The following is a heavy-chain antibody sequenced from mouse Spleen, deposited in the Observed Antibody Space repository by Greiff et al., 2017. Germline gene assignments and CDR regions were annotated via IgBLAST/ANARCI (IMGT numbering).Heavy chain of an antibody. J-gene: IGHJ2*01. CDR3: ARSGRYDYFDY. CDR1: GYTFTSYW. V-gene: IGHV1-50*01. CDR2: IDPSDSYT. Sequence: QVQLQQPGAELVKPGASVKLSCKASGYTFTSYWMQWVKQRPGQGLEWIGEIDPSDSYTNYNQKFKGKATLTVETSSSTAYMQLSSLTSEDSAVYYCARSGRYDYFDYWGQGTTLTVSS. D-gene: IGHD2-14*01.